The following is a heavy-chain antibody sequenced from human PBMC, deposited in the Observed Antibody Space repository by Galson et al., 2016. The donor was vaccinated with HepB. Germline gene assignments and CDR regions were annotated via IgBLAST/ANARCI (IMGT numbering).Heavy chain of an antibody. D-gene: IGHD6-19*01. CDR1: GFMFSSYG. CDR2: VSHSGGNV. V-gene: IGHV3-23*01. J-gene: IGHJ6*02. Sequence: SLRLSCAASGFMFSSYGMNWVRQAPGKGLEWVSSVSHSGGNVNYADSVKGRFAISRDKSQNTLYLQMNSLTADDTAIYFCARDRVQWLVNGHYGKDVWGQGTTVTVSS. CDR3: ARDRVQWLVNGHYGKDV.